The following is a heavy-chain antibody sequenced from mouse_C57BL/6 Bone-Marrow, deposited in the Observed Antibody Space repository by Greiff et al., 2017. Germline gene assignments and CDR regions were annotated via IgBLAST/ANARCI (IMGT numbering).Heavy chain of an antibody. V-gene: IGHV1-55*01. CDR3: ARPYYSNYWYFDV. CDR2: IYPGSGST. J-gene: IGHJ1*03. CDR1: GYTFTSYW. D-gene: IGHD2-5*01. Sequence: QVQLQQPGAELVKPGASVKMSCKASGYTFTSYWITWVKQRPGQGLEWIGDIYPGSGSTNYNEKFKGKATLTVDTSSSTAYMKLSSLTSEDSAVYYGARPYYSNYWYFDVWGTGTTVTVSS.